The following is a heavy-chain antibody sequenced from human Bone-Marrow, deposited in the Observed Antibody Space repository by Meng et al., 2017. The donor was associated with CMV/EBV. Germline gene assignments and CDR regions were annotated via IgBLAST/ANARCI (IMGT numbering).Heavy chain of an antibody. CDR3: ARGPIVVVIAAYFDY. Sequence: GESLKISCKATGYTFTDCYILWVRQTPGQGLEWMGWINPNSGGTNYAQKFQGRVTMTRDTSISTAYMELSRLRSDDTAVYYCARGPIVVVIAAYFDYWGQGTLVTVSS. V-gene: IGHV1-2*02. CDR1: GYTFTDCY. J-gene: IGHJ4*02. CDR2: INPNSGGT. D-gene: IGHD2-21*01.